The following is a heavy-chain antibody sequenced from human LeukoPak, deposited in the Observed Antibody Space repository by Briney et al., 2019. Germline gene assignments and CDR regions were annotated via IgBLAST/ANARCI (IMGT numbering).Heavy chain of an antibody. CDR1: GGSISSSSYY. J-gene: IGHJ5*02. Sequence: SETLSLTCTVSGGSISSSSYYWGWIRQPPGKGLEWIGYIYYSGSTNYNPSLKSRVTISVDTPKNQFSLKLSSVTAADTAVYYCARSTAGANWFDPWGQGTLVTVSS. CDR2: IYYSGST. V-gene: IGHV4-61*05. CDR3: ARSTAGANWFDP. D-gene: IGHD1-26*01.